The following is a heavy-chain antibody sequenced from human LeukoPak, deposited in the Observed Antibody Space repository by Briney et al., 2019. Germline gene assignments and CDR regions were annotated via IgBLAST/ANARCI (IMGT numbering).Heavy chain of an antibody. CDR3: ARVPLVYIWGTYRPDYYFDH. CDR2: INTWNGDT. J-gene: IGHJ4*02. CDR1: GYTFTSYG. Sequence: GASVKVSCKASGYTFTSYGISWVRQAPGQGLELTGWINTWNGDTNYAQRLQGRVTMTTDTSTSTAYMELGSLRSDDTAVYYCARVPLVYIWGTYRPDYYFDHWGQGTLVTVSS. D-gene: IGHD3-16*02. V-gene: IGHV1-18*01.